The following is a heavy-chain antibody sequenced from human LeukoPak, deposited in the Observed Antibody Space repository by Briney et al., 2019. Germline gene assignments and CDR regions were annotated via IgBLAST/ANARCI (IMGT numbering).Heavy chain of an antibody. J-gene: IGHJ4*02. V-gene: IGHV3-21*04. Sequence: PGGSLRLSCAASGFTFSSYSMNWVRQTPGKGLEWVSSISSSSSYIYYADSVKGRFTISRDNAKNTLYLQMNSLRAEDTAVYYCAKGRGSGSYYNHNWGQGTLVTVSS. CDR3: AKGRGSGSYYNHN. D-gene: IGHD3-10*01. CDR1: GFTFSSYS. CDR2: ISSSSSYI.